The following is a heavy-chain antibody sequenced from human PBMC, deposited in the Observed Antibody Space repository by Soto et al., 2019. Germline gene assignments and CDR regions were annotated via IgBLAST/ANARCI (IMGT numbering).Heavy chain of an antibody. CDR3: ARARYYCSGTSCYYFDY. D-gene: IGHD2-2*01. J-gene: IGHJ4*02. CDR2: IYYSGST. V-gene: IGHV4-31*03. CDR1: GGSISSGGYY. Sequence: KASDTLSLTCTVSGGSISSGGYYWSWIRQDPGKGLEWIGYIYYSGSTYYNPSLKSRVTISVDMSKNQFSLQLSSVTAADTAVYYCARARYYCSGTSCYYFDYWGQGTLVTVSS.